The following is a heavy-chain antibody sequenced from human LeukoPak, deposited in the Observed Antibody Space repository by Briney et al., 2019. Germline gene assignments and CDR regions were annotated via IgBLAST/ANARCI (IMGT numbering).Heavy chain of an antibody. V-gene: IGHV4-59*11. CDR3: ARGIAAADHLDY. J-gene: IGHJ4*02. CDR1: GGSISSHY. Sequence: KPSETLSLTCTVSGGSISSHYWSWIRQPPGKGLEWIGYIYYSGSTNYNPSLKSRVTISVDTSKNQFSLKLSSVTAADTAVYYCARGIAAADHLDYWGQGTLVTVSS. D-gene: IGHD6-13*01. CDR2: IYYSGST.